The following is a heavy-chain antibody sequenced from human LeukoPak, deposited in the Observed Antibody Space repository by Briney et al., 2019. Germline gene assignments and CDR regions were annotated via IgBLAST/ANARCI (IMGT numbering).Heavy chain of an antibody. CDR1: GFTFSSYG. D-gene: IGHD7-27*01. V-gene: IGHV3-33*01. Sequence: PGGSLRLSCAASGFTFSSYGMHWVRQAPGKGLEWVAVIWYDGSNKYYADSVKGRFTISRDNSKNTLYLQMNSLRAEDTAVYYCAREPWAYYFDYWGQGTLVTVSS. CDR2: IWYDGSNK. J-gene: IGHJ4*02. CDR3: AREPWAYYFDY.